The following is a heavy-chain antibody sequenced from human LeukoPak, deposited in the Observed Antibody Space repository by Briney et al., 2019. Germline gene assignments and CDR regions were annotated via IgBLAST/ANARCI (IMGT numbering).Heavy chain of an antibody. J-gene: IGHJ3*02. CDR2: ISAYNGNT. D-gene: IGHD2-21*01. Sequence: ASVKVSFTASGYTFTTYGISWVRQAPGQRLEWMGWISAYNGNTNYAQKLQGRVTMTTDTSTSTAYMELRSLRSDDTAVYYCARDRYYDAFDIWGQGTMVTVSS. CDR3: ARDRYYDAFDI. CDR1: GYTFTTYG. V-gene: IGHV1-18*01.